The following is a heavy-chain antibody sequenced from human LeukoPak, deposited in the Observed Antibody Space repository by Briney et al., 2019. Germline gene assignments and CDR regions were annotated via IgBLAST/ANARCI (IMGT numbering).Heavy chain of an antibody. CDR2: ISSSGST. Sequence: SETLSLTCTVSGDSISIGDYYWSWIRQPAGKGLEWIGRISSSGSTNYNPSLKSRVTISVDTSKNQFSLKLSSVTAADTAVYYGARASYSYDINGWVPFDYWGQGTLVTVSS. CDR3: ARASYSYDINGWVPFDY. CDR1: GDSISIGDYY. D-gene: IGHD3-22*01. J-gene: IGHJ4*02. V-gene: IGHV4-61*02.